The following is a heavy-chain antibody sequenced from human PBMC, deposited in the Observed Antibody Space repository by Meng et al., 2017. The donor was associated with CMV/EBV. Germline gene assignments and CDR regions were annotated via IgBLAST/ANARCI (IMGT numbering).Heavy chain of an antibody. CDR2: IYYSGST. CDR1: GCSISSGDYD. V-gene: IGHV4-30-4*08. D-gene: IGHD2-21*02. CDR3: AREGDNPFDY. Sequence: LTGLVPALVSPSPSLSVSVIASGCSISSGDYDWSWSRQPTGKGLEWIGYIYYSGSTYYNPSLKSRVTISVDPSKNQFSLKLISVTAADTAVYYCAREGDNPFDYWGQGTLVTVFS. J-gene: IGHJ4*02.